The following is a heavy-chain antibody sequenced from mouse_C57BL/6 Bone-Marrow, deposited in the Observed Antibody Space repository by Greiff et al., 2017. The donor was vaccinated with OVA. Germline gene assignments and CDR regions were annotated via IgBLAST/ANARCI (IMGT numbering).Heavy chain of an antibody. CDR3: ARFPLLRYDPHFDY. Sequence: QVQLQQPGAELVKPGASVKLSCKASGYTFTSYWMHWVKQRPGRGLEWIGRIDPNSGGTKYNEKFKSKATLTADKTSSTDYLQLSSLTSEDSAVYYCARFPLLRYDPHFDYWGQGTTLTVSS. D-gene: IGHD2-12*01. CDR1: GYTFTSYW. J-gene: IGHJ2*01. CDR2: IDPNSGGT. V-gene: IGHV1-72*01.